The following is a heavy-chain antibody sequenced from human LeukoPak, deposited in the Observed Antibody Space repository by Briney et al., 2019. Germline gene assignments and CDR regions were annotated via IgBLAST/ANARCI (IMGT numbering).Heavy chain of an antibody. Sequence: PGGSLRLSCAASGFTFSSYAMHWVRQAPGKGLEWVAVISYDGSNKYYADSVKGRFTISRDNSKNTQYLQMNSLRAEDTAVYYCARDIGSSGSFGYFDYWGQGTLVTVSS. J-gene: IGHJ4*02. V-gene: IGHV3-30-3*01. CDR2: ISYDGSNK. CDR3: ARDIGSSGSFGYFDY. CDR1: GFTFSSYA. D-gene: IGHD1-26*01.